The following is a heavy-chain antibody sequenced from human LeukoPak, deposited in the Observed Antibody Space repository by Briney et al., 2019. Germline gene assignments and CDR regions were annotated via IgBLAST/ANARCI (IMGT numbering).Heavy chain of an antibody. D-gene: IGHD2-15*01. CDR1: GGSFSGYY. V-gene: IGHV4-34*01. CDR3: ARGRGYCSGGSCYSDY. Sequence: PSETLSLTCAVYGGSFSGYYWSWIRQPPGKGLEWIGEINHSGSTNYNPSLKSRVTISVDTSKNQFSLKLSSVTAADTAVYYCARGRGYCSGGSCYSDYWGQGTLVTVCS. CDR2: INHSGST. J-gene: IGHJ4*02.